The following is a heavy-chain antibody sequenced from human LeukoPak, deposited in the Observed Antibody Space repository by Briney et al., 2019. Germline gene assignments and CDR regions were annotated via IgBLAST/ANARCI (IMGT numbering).Heavy chain of an antibody. CDR2: ISGSGGST. V-gene: IGHV3-23*01. CDR1: GFTFSSYW. J-gene: IGHJ6*02. CDR3: AKVVPGPFGDYYGSGSYYPFYYYYGMDV. Sequence: GGSLRLSCAASGFTFSSYWMHWVRQAPGKGLEWVSAISGSGGSTYYADSVKGRFTISRDNSKNTLYLQMNSLRAEDTAVYYCAKVVPGPFGDYYGSGSYYPFYYYYGMDVWGQGTTVTVSS. D-gene: IGHD3-10*01.